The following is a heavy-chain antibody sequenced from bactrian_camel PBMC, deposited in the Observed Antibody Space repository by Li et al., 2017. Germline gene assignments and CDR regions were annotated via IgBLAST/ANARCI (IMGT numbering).Heavy chain of an antibody. CDR3: AIAPWGYCSSRKWAIDTNYNH. Sequence: HVQLVESGGDSVQVGGSLRLSCEASGYTDNSIRMGWFRQSPGNRREGVAAIDPDGRRAYIDSVKGRFTISQDDDKNELYLQMDSLKPEDTAMYYCAIAPWGYCSSRKWAIDTNYNHWGQGTQVTVS. D-gene: IGHD6*01. V-gene: IGHV3S1*01. CDR1: GYTDNSIR. CDR2: IDPDGRR. J-gene: IGHJ4*01.